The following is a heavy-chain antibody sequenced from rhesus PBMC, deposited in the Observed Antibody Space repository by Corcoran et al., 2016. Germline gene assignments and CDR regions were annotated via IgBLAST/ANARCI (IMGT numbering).Heavy chain of an antibody. J-gene: IGHJ4*01. V-gene: IGHV1-111*02. CDR2: VDPEDGEA. CDR3: ATRIAVAMDY. Sequence: EVQLVQSGAEVKKPGASVKISCKASGYTFTDYYLHWVRQAPGKGLEWMGRVDPEDGEAIHAQKCQDRVTITADTSTDTAYMELSSLRSEDTAVYYCATRIAVAMDYWGQGVLVTVSS. D-gene: IGHD6-37*01. CDR1: GYTFTDYY.